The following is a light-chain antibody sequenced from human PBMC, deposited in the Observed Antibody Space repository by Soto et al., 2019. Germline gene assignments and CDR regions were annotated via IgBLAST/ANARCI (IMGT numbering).Light chain of an antibody. CDR2: GNT. V-gene: IGLV1-40*01. J-gene: IGLJ1*01. CDR1: SSNIGAGYD. CDR3: QSYDSSLSGYV. Sequence: QSVLTQPPSVSGAPGQRVTISCTGNSSNIGAGYDVHWYQHLPGTAPRLLIYGNTNRPSGVPDRFSGSKSGTSASLAITGLQAEDEADYYCQSYDSSLSGYVFGTGTKLTVL.